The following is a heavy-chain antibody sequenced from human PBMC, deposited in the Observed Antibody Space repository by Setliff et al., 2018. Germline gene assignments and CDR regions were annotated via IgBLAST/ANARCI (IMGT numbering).Heavy chain of an antibody. CDR2: IHDSGNPT. D-gene: IGHD2-21*01. Sequence: PGGSLRLSCAASGFTFSSYSMNWVRQAPGKGLEWISYIHDSGNPTYYADSVKGRFTVSRDNAKNSLYLQMTSLRAEDTAIYYCARGCDYCGGECYIPPPDSYWGQGTLVTVSS. CDR3: ARGCDYCGGECYIPPPDSY. J-gene: IGHJ4*02. V-gene: IGHV3-48*04. CDR1: GFTFSSYS.